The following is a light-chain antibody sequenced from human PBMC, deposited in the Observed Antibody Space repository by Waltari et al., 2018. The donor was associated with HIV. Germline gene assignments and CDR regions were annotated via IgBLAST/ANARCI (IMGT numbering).Light chain of an antibody. CDR1: HGSVSTRNY. V-gene: IGLV8-61*01. CDR2: STS. Sequence: QTVVTQAPSFSVSPGGTVTPHCGLNHGSVSTRNYPTWYRHTPGQAPRTLIYSTSARSSGVPDRFSGSIFGNKAALTITGAQADDESDYYCVLYMGSGTVVFGGGTKLTVL. J-gene: IGLJ3*02. CDR3: VLYMGSGTVV.